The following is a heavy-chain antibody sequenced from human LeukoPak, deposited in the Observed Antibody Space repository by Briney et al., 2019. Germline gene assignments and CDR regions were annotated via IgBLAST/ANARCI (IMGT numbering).Heavy chain of an antibody. D-gene: IGHD5-18*01. CDR2: ISSDAKTV. CDR3: ARVGSRYGPPNS. V-gene: IGHV3-48*01. J-gene: IGHJ4*02. CDR1: GFNFRFYI. Sequence: GGSLRLSCAASGFNFRFYIMNWVRQAPGKGLEWISYISSDAKTVDYADSVKGRFTISRDNAKNSLHLQMGSLSADDTAVYYCARVGSRYGPPNSWGQGTLVTVSS.